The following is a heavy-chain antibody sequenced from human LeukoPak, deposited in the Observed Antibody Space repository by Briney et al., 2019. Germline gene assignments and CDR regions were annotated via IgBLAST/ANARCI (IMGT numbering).Heavy chain of an antibody. CDR3: ASYYYDSSGYSYFDY. CDR2: IYSGGST. J-gene: IGHJ4*02. D-gene: IGHD3-22*01. V-gene: IGHV3-66*01. CDR1: EFSVGSNY. Sequence: GGSLRLSCAASEFSVGSNYMTWVRQAPGKGLEWVSLIYSGGSTYYADSVKGRFTISRDNSKNTLYLQMNSLRAEDTAVYYCASYYYDSSGYSYFDYWGQGTLVTVSS.